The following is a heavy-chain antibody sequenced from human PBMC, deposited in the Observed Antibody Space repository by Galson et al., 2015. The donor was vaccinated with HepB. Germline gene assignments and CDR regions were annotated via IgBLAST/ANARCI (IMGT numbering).Heavy chain of an antibody. V-gene: IGHV3-23*01. CDR1: GFTFSNYA. CDR2: IRGSGSRT. D-gene: IGHD3-3*01. Sequence: SLRLSCAASGFTFSNYAMSWVRQAPGKGLEWVSSIRGSGSRTYYADSVKGRFTISRDNSKNTLYLQMNSLRAEDTAVYYCAKGGGDIRFLEWLLDRNGMDVWGQGTTVTVSS. J-gene: IGHJ6*02. CDR3: AKGGGDIRFLEWLLDRNGMDV.